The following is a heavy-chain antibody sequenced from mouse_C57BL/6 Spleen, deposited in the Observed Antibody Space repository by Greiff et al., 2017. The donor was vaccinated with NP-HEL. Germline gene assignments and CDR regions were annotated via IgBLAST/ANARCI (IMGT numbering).Heavy chain of an antibody. V-gene: IGHV1-39*01. D-gene: IGHD1-1*01. CDR3: ARDYGSSYDYYAMDY. CDR2: INPNYGTT. CDR1: GYSFTDYN. Sequence: VQLQQSGPELVKPGASVKISCKASGYSFTDYNMNWVKQSNGKSLEWIGVINPNYGTTSYNQKFKGKATLPGDQSYSTAYMQLNSLTAEDSAVYYCARDYGSSYDYYAMDYWGQGGSVTVTS. J-gene: IGHJ4*01.